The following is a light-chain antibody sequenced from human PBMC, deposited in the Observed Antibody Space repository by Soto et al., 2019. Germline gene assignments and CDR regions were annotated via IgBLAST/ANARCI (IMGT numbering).Light chain of an antibody. CDR3: QRDNSFPLT. CDR2: GAS. CDR1: QGISRW. V-gene: IGKV1-12*01. Sequence: DIQMTQSPSFVSASVGDRVTITCRASQGISRWLAWYQQRPGKAPELLIYGASSLESGVPSMFSGSGSGTEFSLTIGSLQPEDFATYYCQRDNSFPLTFGQWTRLEIK. J-gene: IGKJ5*01.